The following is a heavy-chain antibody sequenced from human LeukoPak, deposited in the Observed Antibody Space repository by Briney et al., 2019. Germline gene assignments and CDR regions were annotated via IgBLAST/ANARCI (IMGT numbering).Heavy chain of an antibody. D-gene: IGHD3-3*01. CDR3: TREYDFWSGYRYYYYYYYMDV. CDR1: GFTFSGSA. J-gene: IGHJ6*03. V-gene: IGHV3-73*01. CDR2: IRSKANSYAT. Sequence: PGGSLRLSCAASGFTFSGSAMHWVRQASGKGLEWVGRIRSKANSYATAYAASVKGRFTISRDDSKNTAYLQMNSPKTEDTAVYYCTREYDFWSGYRYYYYYYYMDVWGKGTTVTVSS.